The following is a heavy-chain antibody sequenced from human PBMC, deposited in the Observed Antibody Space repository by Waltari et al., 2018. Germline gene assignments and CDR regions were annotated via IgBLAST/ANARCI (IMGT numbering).Heavy chain of an antibody. CDR1: GGSITSGSCY. J-gene: IGHJ4*02. V-gene: IGHV4-61*02. CDR3: AGDDYGGQGFDS. D-gene: IGHD4-17*01. CDR2: IYPCGST. Sequence: QVQLQESGPGLVKPSQTLSLTRTVSGGSITSGSCYWTWIRRPAGKGLEWIGRIYPCGSTNYSPSRNSRVTISVDTAKNQFCLKLSSVTAADTAVYYCAGDDYGGQGFDSWGQGTLVTVSS.